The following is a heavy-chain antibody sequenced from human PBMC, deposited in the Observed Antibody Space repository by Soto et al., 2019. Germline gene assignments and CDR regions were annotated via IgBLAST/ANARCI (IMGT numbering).Heavy chain of an antibody. CDR3: ARDFLSGPDAFDI. Sequence: ASVKVSCKASGYTFTSYAMHWVRQAPGQRLEWMGWINAGNGNTKYSQKFQGRVTITRDTSASTAYMELSSLRSEDTAVYYCARDFLSGPDAFDIWGQGTMVTVSS. V-gene: IGHV1-3*01. CDR2: INAGNGNT. CDR1: GYTFTSYA. D-gene: IGHD2-15*01. J-gene: IGHJ3*02.